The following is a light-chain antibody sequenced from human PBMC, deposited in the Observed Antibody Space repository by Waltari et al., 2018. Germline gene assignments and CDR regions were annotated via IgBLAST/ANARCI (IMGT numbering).Light chain of an antibody. CDR2: GNS. Sequence: QSVLTQPPSVSGAPGQRVTIPCTGSSPHIGAGYDVHWYQQLPGTAPKPLIYGNSNRPSGVPDRFSGSKSGTSTSLAITGLQAEDEADYYCQSYDSSLSGVVFGGGTKLTVL. CDR1: SPHIGAGYD. J-gene: IGLJ2*01. CDR3: QSYDSSLSGVV. V-gene: IGLV1-40*01.